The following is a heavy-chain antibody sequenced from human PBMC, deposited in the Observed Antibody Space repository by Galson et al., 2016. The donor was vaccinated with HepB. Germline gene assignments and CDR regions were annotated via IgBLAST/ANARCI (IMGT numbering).Heavy chain of an antibody. CDR2: MGTAGET. CDR3: GRDRGSLGGLWFDP. V-gene: IGHV3-13*01. D-gene: IGHD3-16*01. Sequence: SLRLSCAASGFNFDSYDMHWVRQVTGGGLEWVSSMGTAGETFYSDSAVGRFIISRDNAKDSLYLQMDNLTEGDTAVYYGGRDRGSLGGLWFDPRGQGTLVIVSS. CDR1: GFNFDSYD. J-gene: IGHJ5*02.